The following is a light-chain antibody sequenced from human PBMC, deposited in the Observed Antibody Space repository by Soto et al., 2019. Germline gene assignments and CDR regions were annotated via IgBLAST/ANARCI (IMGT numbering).Light chain of an antibody. V-gene: IGKV1-39*01. CDR1: QSINRF. CDR2: GAS. Sequence: DIQMNQSPSSLSASVGDRVTITCRASQSINRFLNWYQQKPGKAPRLLIYGASSLQSGVPSRFSGSGSVTDFTLTISSLQPEDSASYYCQQSYGAAYSFGQGTKLEIK. CDR3: QQSYGAAYS. J-gene: IGKJ2*03.